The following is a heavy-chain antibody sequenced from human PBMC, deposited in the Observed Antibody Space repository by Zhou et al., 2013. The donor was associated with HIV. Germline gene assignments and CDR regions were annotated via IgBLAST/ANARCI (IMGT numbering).Heavy chain of an antibody. CDR2: INPGIGST. Sequence: QVQLVQSGAEMKKPGASVNISCKASGYAFSTYYIHWVRQAPGQGLEWMGLINPGIGSTYYAEKFQGRVTMTRDTSTNTVNMQLGTLTSEDTAVYYCNRGMQQWVNRCFCIPGGQGDNGHHLF. V-gene: IGHV1-46*03. CDR3: NRGMQQWVNRCFCIP. J-gene: IGHJ3*01. D-gene: IGHD1-20*01. CDR1: GYAFSTYY.